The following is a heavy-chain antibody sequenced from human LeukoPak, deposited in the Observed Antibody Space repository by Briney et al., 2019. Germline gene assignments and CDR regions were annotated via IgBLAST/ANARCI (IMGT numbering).Heavy chain of an antibody. J-gene: IGHJ1*01. Sequence: ASVKVSCKASGYTFTSYDINWVRQATGQGLEWMGWMNPNSGNAGYAQKFQGRVTITADESTSTAYMELSSLRSEDTAVYYCARGLYSSSWYYFRHWGQGTLVTVSS. CDR2: MNPNSGNA. D-gene: IGHD6-13*01. CDR1: GYTFTSYD. V-gene: IGHV1-8*03. CDR3: ARGLYSSSWYYFRH.